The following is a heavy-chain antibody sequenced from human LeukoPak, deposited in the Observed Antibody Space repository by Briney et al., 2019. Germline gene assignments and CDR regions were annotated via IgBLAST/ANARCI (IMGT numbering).Heavy chain of an antibody. CDR2: IFPSGGEI. Sequence: PGGSLRLSCAASGFTFSTFAMIWVRQPPGKGLEWVSSIFPSGGEIHYADSVRGRFTISRDNSKSTLSLQMNSLRAEDTAVYYCATYSGAHHKTFDDWGQGTLVTVSS. V-gene: IGHV3-23*01. D-gene: IGHD1-26*01. CDR3: ATYSGAHHKTFDD. J-gene: IGHJ4*02. CDR1: GFTFSTFA.